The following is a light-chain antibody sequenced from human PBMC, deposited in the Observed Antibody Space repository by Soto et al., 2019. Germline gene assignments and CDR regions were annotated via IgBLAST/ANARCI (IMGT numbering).Light chain of an antibody. CDR2: GTS. CDR3: QQYGGSSWT. J-gene: IGKJ1*01. Sequence: EIVLTQSPGTLSLSPGERATLSCRASQSVSSIYLAWYQQKPGQAPRLLVYGTSSRATGIPARFSGSGSGTDFTLTISRLEPEDFAVYYCQQYGGSSWTFGQGTKVDIK. CDR1: QSVSSIY. V-gene: IGKV3-20*01.